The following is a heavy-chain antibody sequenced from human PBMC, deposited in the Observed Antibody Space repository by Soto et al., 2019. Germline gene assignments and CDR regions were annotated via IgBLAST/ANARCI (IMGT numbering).Heavy chain of an antibody. CDR1: GYAFTDYY. D-gene: IGHD5-18*01. J-gene: IGHJ6*02. CDR2: INSKSGGT. V-gene: IGHV1-2*02. CDR3: ARSDTDMAAPYSGMDA. Sequence: ASVKVSCKASGYAFTDYYMHWVRQAPGQGLEWMGWINSKSGGTNLAQRFQGRVTMTRDTSISTTHLEVSRLRSDDTAIFYCARSDTDMAAPYSGMDAWGQRTTVTV.